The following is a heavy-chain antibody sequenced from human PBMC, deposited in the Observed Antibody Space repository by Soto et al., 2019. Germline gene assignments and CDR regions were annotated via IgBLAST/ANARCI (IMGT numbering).Heavy chain of an antibody. J-gene: IGHJ4*02. D-gene: IGHD5-18*01. Sequence: SVNVSCKISVHTLTELSINLVRQAPGKGLGWMGGLDREGGEAIYAQKWHGSLTVTEDQVNGKAYMELRGLKSDATAVYYCATPPPLRAAMITNINSDFWGQGTPVPGSS. CDR2: LDREGGEA. CDR3: ATPPPLRAAMITNINSDF. V-gene: IGHV1-24*01. CDR1: VHTLTELS.